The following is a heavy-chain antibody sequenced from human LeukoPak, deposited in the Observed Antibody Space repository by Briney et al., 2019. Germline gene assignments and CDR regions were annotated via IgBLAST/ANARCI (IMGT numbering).Heavy chain of an antibody. D-gene: IGHD5-12*01. J-gene: IGHJ4*02. CDR3: AKGLNSGYYPYFDH. CDR1: GFTFSSYA. CDR2: VTGSGGST. V-gene: IGHV3-23*01. Sequence: QAGGSLRLSCAVSGFTFSSYAMSWVRQAPGSGLEWVSAVTGSGGSTYFADSVRGRFTISRDNSKNTLYLQMNSLRAEDTAVYYCAKGLNSGYYPYFDHWGQGSLVTVSS.